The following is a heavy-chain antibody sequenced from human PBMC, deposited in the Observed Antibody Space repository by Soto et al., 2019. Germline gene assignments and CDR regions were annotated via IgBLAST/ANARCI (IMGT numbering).Heavy chain of an antibody. CDR2: LNPSGGST. V-gene: IGHV1-46*03. Sequence: ASVKVSCKASGYTFTTYYMHWVRQAPGQGLEWMGILNPSGGSTSYAQKFQGRVTMTRDTSTSTVYMELSSLRSEDTAVYYCARNSATYYDFWSGYYSVPTGANDASDIWGQGTMVTVSS. J-gene: IGHJ3*02. D-gene: IGHD3-3*01. CDR1: GYTFTTYY. CDR3: ARNSATYYDFWSGYYSVPTGANDASDI.